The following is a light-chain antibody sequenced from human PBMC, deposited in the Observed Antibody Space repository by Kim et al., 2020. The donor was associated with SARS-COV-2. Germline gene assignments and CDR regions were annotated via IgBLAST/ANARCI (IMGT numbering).Light chain of an antibody. J-gene: IGLJ2*01. CDR2: QDT. CDR3: QVWDSFSDHVV. V-gene: IGLV3-21*04. CDR1: NIGSRS. Sequence: APGKTARITCGGVNIGSRSVHWYQKKPGQAPVLVIYQDTDRPSGIPERFAGSKSANSATLTISRVEAGDEADYYCQVWDSFSDHVVFGGGTKVTVL.